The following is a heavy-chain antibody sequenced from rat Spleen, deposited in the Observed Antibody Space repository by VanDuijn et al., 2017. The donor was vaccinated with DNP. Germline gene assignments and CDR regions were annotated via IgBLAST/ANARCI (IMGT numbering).Heavy chain of an antibody. CDR1: GFTFNKYW. Sequence: EVQLVESGGDLVQPGRSLKLSCAASGFTFNKYWMTWIRQVPGKGLEWVAAITSSGGSTYYPDSVKGRFTISRDNAKNTLYLQMNSLRSEDMATYYCVSPDYYDGSYPFFWGPGTMVTVSS. CDR2: ITSSGGST. V-gene: IGHV5-31*01. D-gene: IGHD1-12*02. CDR3: VSPDYYDGSYPFF. J-gene: IGHJ1*01.